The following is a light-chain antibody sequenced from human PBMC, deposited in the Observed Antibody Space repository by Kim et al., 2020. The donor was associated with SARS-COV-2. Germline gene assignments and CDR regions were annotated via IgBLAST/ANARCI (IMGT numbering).Light chain of an antibody. Sequence: DIVMTQSPDSLAVSLGERATINCKSSQSVLFSSNNKNYLAWYQHKPGQPPKLLIYWASTRESGVPDRFSGSGSGTDFTLTINSLQAEDVAVYYCQQYYSSLTFGQGTRLEIK. V-gene: IGKV4-1*01. J-gene: IGKJ5*01. CDR2: WAS. CDR3: QQYYSSLT. CDR1: QSVLFSSNNKNY.